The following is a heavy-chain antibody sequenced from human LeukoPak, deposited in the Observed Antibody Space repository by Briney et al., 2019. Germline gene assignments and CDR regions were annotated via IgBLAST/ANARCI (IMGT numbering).Heavy chain of an antibody. CDR1: GYTLTELS. J-gene: IGHJ6*02. D-gene: IGHD6-13*01. Sequence: ASVKVSCKVSGYTLTELSMHWVRQAPGKGLEWMGGFDPEDGETTYAQKFQGRVTMTEDTSTDTAYMELSSLRSEDTAVYYCATVGYSSSWYSYYYYGMDVWGQGTTVTASS. V-gene: IGHV1-24*01. CDR2: FDPEDGET. CDR3: ATVGYSSSWYSYYYYGMDV.